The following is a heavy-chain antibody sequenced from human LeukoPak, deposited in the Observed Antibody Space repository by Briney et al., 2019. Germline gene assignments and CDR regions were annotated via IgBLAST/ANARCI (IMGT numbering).Heavy chain of an antibody. J-gene: IGHJ4*02. CDR2: IYYSGST. D-gene: IGHD6-19*01. CDR1: GGSISSSSYY. CDR3: ARGDEWLVRNYFDY. V-gene: IGHV4-39*07. Sequence: SETLSLTCTVSGGSISSSSYYWGWIRQPPGKGLEWIGSIYYSGSTYYNPSLKSRLTVSLDTSKNQFSLKLSSVTAEDTAVYYCARGDEWLVRNYFDYWGQGTLVTVSS.